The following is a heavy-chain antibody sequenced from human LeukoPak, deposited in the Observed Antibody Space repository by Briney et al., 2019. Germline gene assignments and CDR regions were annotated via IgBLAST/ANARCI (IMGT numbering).Heavy chain of an antibody. V-gene: IGHV4-59*01. CDR2: FYNSGRS. CDR1: DDSISDYY. J-gene: IGHJ4*02. CDR3: TRGAGWLIDY. Sequence: PSETLSLTRTVSDDSISDYYRGWIRQPPGKGLEWIGNFYNSGRSTYNPSLKSRVTISADTSKNHFSLKLNSVTTADTAVYYCTRGAGWLIDYWGQGILVTVSS. D-gene: IGHD3-16*01.